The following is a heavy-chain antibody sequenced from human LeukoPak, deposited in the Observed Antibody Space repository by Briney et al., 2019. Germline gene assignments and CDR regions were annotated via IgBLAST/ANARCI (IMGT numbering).Heavy chain of an antibody. D-gene: IGHD3-3*01. Sequence: ASVKVSCKASGGTFSSYAISWVRQAPGQGLEWMGGIIPIFGTANYAQKFLGRVTITTDESTSTAYMELSSLRSEDTAVYYCARGDFWSGYYRAGDAFDIWGQGTMDTVSS. CDR1: GGTFSSYA. V-gene: IGHV1-69*05. CDR3: ARGDFWSGYYRAGDAFDI. J-gene: IGHJ3*02. CDR2: IIPIFGTA.